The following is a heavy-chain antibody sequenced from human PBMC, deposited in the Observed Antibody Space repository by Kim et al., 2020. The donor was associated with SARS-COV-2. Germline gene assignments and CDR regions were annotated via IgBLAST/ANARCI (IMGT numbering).Heavy chain of an antibody. CDR2: GDSDT. Sequence: GDSDTRYGPSFQGQVTISADKSISTAYLQWSSLKASDTAMYYCARIGDYWGQGTLVTVSS. CDR3: ARIGDY. J-gene: IGHJ4*02. D-gene: IGHD2-15*01. V-gene: IGHV5-51*01.